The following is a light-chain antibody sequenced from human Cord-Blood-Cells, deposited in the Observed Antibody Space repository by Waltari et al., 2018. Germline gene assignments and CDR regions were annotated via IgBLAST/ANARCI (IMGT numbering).Light chain of an antibody. J-gene: IGLJ2*01. Sequence: QSALTQPASVSGSPGQAITTSCTGTSSDVGGYNYISWYQQHPGKAPTLRIYVVSNRPSGVSNRFSGSKSGNTPSLTISGLQAEDEADYYCSSYTSSSTLVVFGGGTKLTVL. V-gene: IGLV2-14*01. CDR3: SSYTSSSTLVV. CDR1: SSDVGGYNY. CDR2: VVS.